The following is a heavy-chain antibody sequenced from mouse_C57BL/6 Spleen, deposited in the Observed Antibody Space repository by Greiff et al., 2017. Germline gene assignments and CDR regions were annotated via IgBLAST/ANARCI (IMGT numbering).Heavy chain of an antibody. Sequence: VQLQQSGAELVKPGASVKISCKASGYAFSSYWMNWVKQRPGKGLEWIGQIYPGDGDTNYNGKFKGKATLTADKSSSTAYMPLSSLTSEDSAVYFCAREEEDYGNYGNFDVWGTGTTVTVSS. CDR3: AREEEDYGNYGNFDV. CDR2: IYPGDGDT. CDR1: GYAFSSYW. V-gene: IGHV1-80*01. J-gene: IGHJ1*03. D-gene: IGHD2-1*01.